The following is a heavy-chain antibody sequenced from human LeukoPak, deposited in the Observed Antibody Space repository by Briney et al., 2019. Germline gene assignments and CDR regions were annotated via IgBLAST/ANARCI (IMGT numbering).Heavy chain of an antibody. Sequence: GGSLRLSCAASGFTFSSYAMSWVRQAPGKGLEWVSAISGSGGSTYYADSVKGRFTISRDNSKNTLYLQMNSLRAEDTAVYYCAKGGYYYDSSGYYLYYFDYWGQGALVTVSS. CDR3: AKGGYYYDSSGYYLYYFDY. J-gene: IGHJ4*02. V-gene: IGHV3-23*01. CDR2: ISGSGGST. D-gene: IGHD3-22*01. CDR1: GFTFSSYA.